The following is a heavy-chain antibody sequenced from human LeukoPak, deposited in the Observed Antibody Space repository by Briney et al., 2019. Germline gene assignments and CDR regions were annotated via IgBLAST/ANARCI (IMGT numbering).Heavy chain of an antibody. V-gene: IGHV3-7*01. CDR1: GFTFSSYW. CDR3: ARDSGQGGYSYGTLMF. CDR2: IKQDGGEK. J-gene: IGHJ4*02. D-gene: IGHD5-18*01. Sequence: GGSLRLSCAASGFTFSSYWMKWVRQAPGKGLEWVANIKQDGGEKYYVDSVKGRFTISRDNSKNTLFLQMNSLRPEDTAVYYCARDSGQGGYSYGTLMFWGQGTLVTVSS.